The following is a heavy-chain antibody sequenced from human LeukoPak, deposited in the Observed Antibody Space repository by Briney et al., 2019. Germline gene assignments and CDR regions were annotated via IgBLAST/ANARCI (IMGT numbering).Heavy chain of an antibody. CDR2: TYNRSKWYN. CDR1: GDSVSSNNAA. Sequence: SQTLSLTCAISGDSVSSNNAAWNWISQSPSRGLEWLRRTYNRSKWYNDYAVSVKSRITINPDTSKNQFSLRLTSVTPEDTAVYYCATWSVESVGYDSGDAFDIWGQGTMVTVSS. J-gene: IGHJ3*02. V-gene: IGHV6-1*01. D-gene: IGHD5-12*01. CDR3: ATWSVESVGYDSGDAFDI.